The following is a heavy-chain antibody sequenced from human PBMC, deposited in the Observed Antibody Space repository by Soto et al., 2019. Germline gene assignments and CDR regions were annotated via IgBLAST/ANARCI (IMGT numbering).Heavy chain of an antibody. CDR3: AKDGIRFLEWLYNAFDI. J-gene: IGHJ3*02. CDR1: GFTFSSYA. Sequence: GGSLRLSCAASGFTFSSYAMSWFRQAPGKGLEWVSAISGSGGSTYYADSVKGRFTISRDNSKNTLYLQMNSLRAEDTAVYYCAKDGIRFLEWLYNAFDIWGQGTMVTVSS. V-gene: IGHV3-23*01. D-gene: IGHD3-3*01. CDR2: ISGSGGST.